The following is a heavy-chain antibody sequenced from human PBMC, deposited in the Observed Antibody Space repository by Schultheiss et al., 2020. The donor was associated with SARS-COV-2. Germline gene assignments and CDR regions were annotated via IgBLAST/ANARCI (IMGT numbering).Heavy chain of an antibody. D-gene: IGHD5-18*01. V-gene: IGHV6-1*01. Sequence: SETLSLTCAISGDSVSSNSAAWNWIRQSPSRGLEWLGRTYYRSKWYNDYAVSVKSRITINPDTSKNQFSLQLNPVTPEDTALYYCASHRSGYSYGPDAFDIWGQGTMVTVSS. CDR2: TYYRSKWYN. CDR3: ASHRSGYSYGPDAFDI. CDR1: GDSVSSNSAA. J-gene: IGHJ3*02.